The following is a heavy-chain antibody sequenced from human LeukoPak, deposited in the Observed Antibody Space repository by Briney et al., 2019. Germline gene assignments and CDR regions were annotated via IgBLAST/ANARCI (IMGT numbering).Heavy chain of an antibody. CDR3: ARRYPPYDY. CDR1: GGSISSSSYY. CDR2: IFYSGST. V-gene: IGHV4-39*07. J-gene: IGHJ4*02. Sequence: SETLSLTCTVSGGSISSSSYYWGWIRQPPGKGLEWIGSIFYSGSTNYNPPLKSRVTISVDTSKNQFSLKLSSVTAADTAVYYCARRYPPYDYWGQGTLVTVSS. D-gene: IGHD2-2*02.